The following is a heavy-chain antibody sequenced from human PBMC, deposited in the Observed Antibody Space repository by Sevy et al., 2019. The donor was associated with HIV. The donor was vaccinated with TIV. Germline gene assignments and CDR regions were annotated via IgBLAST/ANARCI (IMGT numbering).Heavy chain of an antibody. J-gene: IGHJ1*01. CDR1: GFTFSSYS. Sequence: GGSLRLSCAASGFTFSSYSMNWVRQAPGKGLEWVSSISSSSSYIYYADSVKGRFTISRDNAKNSLYLQMNSLRAEDTAVYYCAREDYYGSGSYLAEYFQHWGQGILVTVSS. CDR2: ISSSSSYI. V-gene: IGHV3-21*01. D-gene: IGHD3-10*01. CDR3: AREDYYGSGSYLAEYFQH.